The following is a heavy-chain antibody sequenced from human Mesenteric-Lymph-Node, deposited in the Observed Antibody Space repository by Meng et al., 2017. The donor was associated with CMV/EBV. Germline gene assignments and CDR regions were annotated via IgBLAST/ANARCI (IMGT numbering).Heavy chain of an antibody. J-gene: IGHJ4*02. V-gene: IGHV3-11*04. CDR1: GFTFSDYY. Sequence: GESLKISCAASGFTFSDYYMSWIRQAPGKGLEWISYISSGGKRMNYADSVKGRFTISRHSATKTVYLQMKSLRADDSAVYYCATSNTVMPGVTDYFDYWGQGTLVTVSS. D-gene: IGHD4-11*01. CDR3: ATSNTVMPGVTDYFDY. CDR2: ISSGGKRM.